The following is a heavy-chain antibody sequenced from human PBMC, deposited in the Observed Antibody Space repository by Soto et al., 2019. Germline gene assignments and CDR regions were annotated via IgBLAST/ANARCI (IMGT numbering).Heavy chain of an antibody. CDR2: IWYDGSNK. J-gene: IGHJ3*02. CDR1: GFTFSSYG. V-gene: IGHV3-33*01. CDR3: ARSVGVSRDDAFDI. Sequence: GGSLRLSCAASGFTFSSYGMHWVRQAPGKGLEWVAVIWYDGSNKYYADSVKGRFTISRDNSKNTLYLQMNSLRAEDTAVYYCARSVGVSRDDAFDIWGQGTMVTVSS. D-gene: IGHD3-3*01.